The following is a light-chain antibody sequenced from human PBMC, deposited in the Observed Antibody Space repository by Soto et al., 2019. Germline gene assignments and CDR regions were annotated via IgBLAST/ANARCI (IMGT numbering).Light chain of an antibody. V-gene: IGLV2-8*01. J-gene: IGLJ1*01. CDR1: STDVGGYNY. CDR2: EVS. CDR3: SSYAGNNTPYV. Sequence: QSVLTQPPSASGSAGQSVTISCTGTSTDVGGYNYVSWYQQHPGKAPKLMIYEVSKRPSGFPDRFSGSKSGNTASLTFSGLQADDEADYYCSSYAGNNTPYVFGTGTKLTVL.